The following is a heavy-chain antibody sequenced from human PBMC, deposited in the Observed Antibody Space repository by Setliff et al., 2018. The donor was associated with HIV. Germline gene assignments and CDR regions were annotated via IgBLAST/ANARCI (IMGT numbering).Heavy chain of an antibody. CDR1: GVSISSGGYF. CDR2: IYYSGNT. J-gene: IGHJ2*01. D-gene: IGHD2-15*01. Sequence: PSETLSLTCTVSGVSISSGGYFWSWIRQHPGKGLEWIGIIYYSGNTYYNPSLKSRVAMSVDTSKNQFSLKLNSVTAADTAMYYCARESRVVEGSAYWYFDLWGRGTLVTVSS. CDR3: ARESRVVEGSAYWYFDL. V-gene: IGHV4-31*03.